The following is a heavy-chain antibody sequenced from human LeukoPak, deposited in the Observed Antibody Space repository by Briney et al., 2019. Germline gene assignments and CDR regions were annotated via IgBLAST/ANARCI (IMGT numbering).Heavy chain of an antibody. V-gene: IGHV4-61*02. CDR1: GGSISTGSYY. D-gene: IGHD3-16*01. Sequence: PSQTLSLTCTVSGGSISTGSYYWNWIRQPAGKGLEWIGRISTIGTTNYNPSLKSRVSISMDTSKNQFSLRLTSVTAADTAVYYCARESFPLIWGATYYYFGLDVWGQGTLVTVSS. CDR3: ARESFPLIWGATYYYFGLDV. J-gene: IGHJ6*02. CDR2: ISTIGTT.